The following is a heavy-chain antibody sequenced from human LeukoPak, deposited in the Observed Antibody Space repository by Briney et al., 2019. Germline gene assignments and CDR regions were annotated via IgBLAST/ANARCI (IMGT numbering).Heavy chain of an antibody. CDR3: ARDPAAGGNTDY. D-gene: IGHD6-13*01. CDR2: ISYDGSNK. Sequence: GGSLRLSCAASGFPFSSYAMHWVRQAPGKGLEWVSVISYDGSNKYYADSVKGRFTISRDNSKNTLYLQMNSLRAEDTAVYYCARDPAAGGNTDYWGQGTLVTVSS. CDR1: GFPFSSYA. J-gene: IGHJ4*02. V-gene: IGHV3-30-3*01.